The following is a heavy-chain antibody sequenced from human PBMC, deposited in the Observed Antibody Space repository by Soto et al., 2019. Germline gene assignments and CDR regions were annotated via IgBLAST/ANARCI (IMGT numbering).Heavy chain of an antibody. CDR2: INHSGST. Sequence: SETLSLTSAVYGGSFSGDDMRWIRQPPGKGLESIGEINHSGSTNYNPSLKSRVTISVDTSKNQFSLKLSSVTAADTALYYCATRGPYDFWSGPSLYYYGMDVWGQGTKVTVSS. V-gene: IGHV4-34*01. D-gene: IGHD3-3*01. CDR1: GGSFSGDD. CDR3: ATRGPYDFWSGPSLYYYGMDV. J-gene: IGHJ6*02.